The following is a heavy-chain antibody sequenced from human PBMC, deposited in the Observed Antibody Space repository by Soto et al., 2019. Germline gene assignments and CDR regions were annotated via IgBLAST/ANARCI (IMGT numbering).Heavy chain of an antibody. CDR1: GCSISRGVHY. Sequence: SETLSLTCTVSGCSISRGVHYWSWIRQLPGKGLEWIGYIYYSGSTYYNPSLKSRVTISVDTSKNQFSLKLSSVTAADTAVYYCARATLIPAASFDYWGQGTLVTVS. J-gene: IGHJ4*02. CDR2: IYYSGST. V-gene: IGHV4-31*03. D-gene: IGHD2-2*01. CDR3: ARATLIPAASFDY.